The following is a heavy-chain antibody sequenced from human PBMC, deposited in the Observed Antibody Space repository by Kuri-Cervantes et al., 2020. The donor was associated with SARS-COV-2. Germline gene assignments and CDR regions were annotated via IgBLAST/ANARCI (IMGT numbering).Heavy chain of an antibody. D-gene: IGHD3-9*01. V-gene: IGHV3-48*03. J-gene: IGHJ4*02. Sequence: GESLKISCAASGFTFSSYEMNWVRQAPGKGLEWVSYITGSGSTIYYADSVKGRFTISRDNAKNSLYLQMNSLRAEDTAVYYCARGRHSGRYFDWLSSFDSWGQGTLVPSPQ. CDR3: ARGRHSGRYFDWLSSFDS. CDR2: ITGSGSTI. CDR1: GFTFSSYE.